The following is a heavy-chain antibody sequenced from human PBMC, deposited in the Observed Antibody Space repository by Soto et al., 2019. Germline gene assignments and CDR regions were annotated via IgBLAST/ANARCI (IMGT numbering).Heavy chain of an antibody. V-gene: IGHV4-34*01. Sequence: QVQLQQLGAGLLKPSETLSLTCAVYGASFSGYYWSWIRQPPGKGLEWIGEINHGGSTNYNPSLKSPVIISVDTSKNQFSLQLSSVTAADTAVYYCARGREVTATFYYYYGMDVWGQGTTVTVSS. J-gene: IGHJ6*02. CDR1: GASFSGYY. CDR3: ARGREVTATFYYYYGMDV. CDR2: INHGGST. D-gene: IGHD2-21*02.